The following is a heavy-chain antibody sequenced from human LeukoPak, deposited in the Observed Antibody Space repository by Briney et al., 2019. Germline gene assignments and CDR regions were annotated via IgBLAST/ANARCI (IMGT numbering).Heavy chain of an antibody. CDR3: AGVGGGYSSSQTDY. CDR2: IKQDGSEK. CDR1: GFTFSSYA. Sequence: GGSLRLSCAASGFTFSSYAMHWVRQAPGKGLEWVANIKQDGSEKYYLDSVRGRFTISRDNAKNSLYLQMNSLRAEDTALYYCAGVGGGYSSSQTDYWGQGTLVTVSS. V-gene: IGHV3-7*01. D-gene: IGHD6-13*01. J-gene: IGHJ4*02.